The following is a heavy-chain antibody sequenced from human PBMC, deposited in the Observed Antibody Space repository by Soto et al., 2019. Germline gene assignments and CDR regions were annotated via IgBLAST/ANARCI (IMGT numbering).Heavy chain of an antibody. Sequence: PSETLSLTCTVSGGSISSYYWSWIRQPPGKGLEWIGYIYYSGSTNFNPSLKSRVTISVDTSENQFSLKLSSVTAADTAVYYCARDGYYYDSSGYQRVYYFDYWGQGTLVTVSS. D-gene: IGHD3-22*01. CDR2: IYYSGST. CDR1: GGSISSYY. CDR3: ARDGYYYDSSGYQRVYYFDY. J-gene: IGHJ4*02. V-gene: IGHV4-59*01.